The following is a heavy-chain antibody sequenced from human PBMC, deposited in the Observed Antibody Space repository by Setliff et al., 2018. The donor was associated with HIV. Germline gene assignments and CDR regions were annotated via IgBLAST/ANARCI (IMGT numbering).Heavy chain of an antibody. Sequence: ASVKVSCKASGYTFTSYPVHWVRQAPGQGLEWMGVINTSGGSAGYAGKFRGSVTMTRDTSTSTVYMDLRNLRSEDTAVYYCARKQGDSRGCYSGDYWGHGTLVTVSS. CDR1: GYTFTSYP. CDR2: INTSGGSA. CDR3: ARKQGDSRGCYSGDY. V-gene: IGHV1-46*01. D-gene: IGHD6-19*01. J-gene: IGHJ4*01.